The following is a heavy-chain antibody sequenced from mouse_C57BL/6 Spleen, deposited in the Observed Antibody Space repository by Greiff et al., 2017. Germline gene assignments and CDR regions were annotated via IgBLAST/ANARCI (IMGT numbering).Heavy chain of an antibody. CDR3: ARHYDGYSPSYFDY. V-gene: IGHV5-6*01. J-gene: IGHJ2*01. D-gene: IGHD2-3*01. CDR2: ISSGGSYT. Sequence: EVMLVESGGDLVKPGGSLKLSCAASGFTFSSYGMSWVRQTPDKRLEWVATISSGGSYTYYPDSVKGRFTISRGNAKNTLYLQMSSLQSEDTAMYYCARHYDGYSPSYFDYWGQGTTLTVSS. CDR1: GFTFSSYG.